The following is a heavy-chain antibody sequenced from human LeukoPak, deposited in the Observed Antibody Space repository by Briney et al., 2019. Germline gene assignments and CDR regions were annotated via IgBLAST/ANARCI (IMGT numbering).Heavy chain of an antibody. J-gene: IGHJ4*02. V-gene: IGHV4-39*01. CDR3: ARSYYYDYRQIDY. CDR1: GDSISTSSYY. D-gene: IGHD3-22*01. CDR2: IYYSGST. Sequence: SETLSLTCTVSGDSISTSSYYWGWIRQPPGKGLEWLGSIYYSGSTYYNPSLKSRVTISVDTSKNQFSLNLCSVTAADTAVFYCARSYYYDYRQIDYWGQGTLVTVSS.